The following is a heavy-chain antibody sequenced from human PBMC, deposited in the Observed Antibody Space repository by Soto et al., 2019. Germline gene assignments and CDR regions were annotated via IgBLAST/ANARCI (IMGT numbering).Heavy chain of an antibody. D-gene: IGHD3-10*01. CDR2: ISYDGSNK. V-gene: IGHV3-30*18. J-gene: IGHJ4*02. Sequence: GGSLRLSCAASGFTFSSYGMHWVRQAPGKGLEWVAVISYDGSNKYYADSVKGRFTISRDNSKNTLYLQMNSLRAEDTAVYYCAKLVRGVTNDYWGQGTLVTVSS. CDR1: GFTFSSYG. CDR3: AKLVRGVTNDY.